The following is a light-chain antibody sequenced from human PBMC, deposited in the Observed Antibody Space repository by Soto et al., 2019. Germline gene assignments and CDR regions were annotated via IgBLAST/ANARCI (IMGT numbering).Light chain of an antibody. J-gene: IGLJ1*01. CDR2: EVS. Sequence: QSVLTQPASVSGSPGQSITISCTGTSSDVGRYNYVSWYQQHPDKAPKLIISEVSSRPSGVSNRFSGSKSGNTASLTISGLQAEDEADYYCSSYTSSSTRLFGTGTKLTVL. V-gene: IGLV2-14*01. CDR1: SSDVGRYNY. CDR3: SSYTSSSTRL.